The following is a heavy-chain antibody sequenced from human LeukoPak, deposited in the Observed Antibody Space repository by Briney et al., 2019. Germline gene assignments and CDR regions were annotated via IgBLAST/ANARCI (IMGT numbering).Heavy chain of an antibody. Sequence: ASVKVSCMASGYTFTSYGISWVRQAPGQGLEWMGWISAYNGNTNYAQKLQGRVTMTTDTSTSTDYMEMKTLRSDDTSVYYCPRERRITIFGVPWPRHNWFYPWGQGTLVTVSS. J-gene: IGHJ5*02. D-gene: IGHD3-3*01. V-gene: IGHV1-18*01. CDR3: PRERRITIFGVPWPRHNWFYP. CDR1: GYTFTSYG. CDR2: ISAYNGNT.